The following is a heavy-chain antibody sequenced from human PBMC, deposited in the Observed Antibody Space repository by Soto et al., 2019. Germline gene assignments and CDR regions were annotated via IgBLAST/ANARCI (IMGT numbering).Heavy chain of an antibody. CDR3: ARGQRFSDWFDP. CDR2: VYSSGGT. CDR1: GGSMSSYY. D-gene: IGHD3-3*01. V-gene: IGHV4-4*07. J-gene: IGHJ5*02. Sequence: PSETLSLTCTVSGGSMSSYYWTWIRQPAGKGLEWIGRVYSSGGTHYNPSLKSRVTISLDTSKNQFSLRLLSVTDADTAVYYCARGQRFSDWFDPWGQGTSVTGSS.